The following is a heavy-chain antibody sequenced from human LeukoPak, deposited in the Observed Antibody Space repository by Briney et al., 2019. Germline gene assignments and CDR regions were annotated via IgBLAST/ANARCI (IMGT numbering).Heavy chain of an antibody. CDR2: IIPILGIA. CDR1: GYTFTSYD. Sequence: GASVKVSCKASGYTFTSYDISWVRQAPGQGLEWMGRIIPILGIANYAQKFQGRVTITADKSTSTAYMELSSLRSEDTAVYYCARNGHWNSGSSGYYFDYWGQGTLVTVSS. J-gene: IGHJ4*02. CDR3: ARNGHWNSGSSGYYFDY. V-gene: IGHV1-69*04. D-gene: IGHD1-7*01.